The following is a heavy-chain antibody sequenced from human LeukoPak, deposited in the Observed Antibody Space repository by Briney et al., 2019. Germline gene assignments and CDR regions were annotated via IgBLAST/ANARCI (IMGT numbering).Heavy chain of an antibody. CDR2: AFHSGST. Sequence: SETLSLTCTISGSSISSGYYWGWIRQSPGKGLEWIGRAFHSGSTYYNPSLKSRVTISVATSKNQFSLKLTSVTAADTALYYCARYDDSSGYYYVLDSFDIWGQGTMVTVSS. J-gene: IGHJ3*02. V-gene: IGHV4-38-2*02. CDR3: ARYDDSSGYYYVLDSFDI. D-gene: IGHD3-22*01. CDR1: GSSISSGYY.